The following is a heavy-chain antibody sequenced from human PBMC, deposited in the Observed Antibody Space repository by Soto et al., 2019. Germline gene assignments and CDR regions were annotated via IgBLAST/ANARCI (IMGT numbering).Heavy chain of an antibody. CDR1: GYTFTSYA. CDR2: INAGNGNT. CDR3: ARDRVVVVAATIIYYYYGMDV. D-gene: IGHD2-15*01. Sequence: ASVKVSCKASGYTFTSYAMHWVRQAPGQRLEWMGWINAGNGNTKYSQKFQGRVTITRDTSASTAYMELSSLRSEDTAVYYCARDRVVVVAATIIYYYYGMDVWGQGTTVTSP. J-gene: IGHJ6*02. V-gene: IGHV1-3*01.